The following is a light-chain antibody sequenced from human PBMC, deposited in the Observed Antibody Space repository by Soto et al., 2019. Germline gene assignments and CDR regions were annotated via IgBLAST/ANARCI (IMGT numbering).Light chain of an antibody. CDR2: GNS. CDR1: SSNIGAGYD. V-gene: IGLV1-40*01. Sequence: QSVLTQPPSVSGAPGQRVTISCTGSSSNIGAGYDVHWYQQLPGTAPKLLIYGNSNRPSGVPDRFSGSKSGTSASLAITGLQAEDEADYYCSSYTNIKTRACVVGTGTKLTVL. J-gene: IGLJ1*01. CDR3: SSYTNIKTRACV.